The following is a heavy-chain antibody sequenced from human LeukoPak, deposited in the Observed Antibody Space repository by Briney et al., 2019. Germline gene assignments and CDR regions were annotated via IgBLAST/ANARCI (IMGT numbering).Heavy chain of an antibody. Sequence: SETLSLTCTVSGGSISSGDYYWSWIRQPPGKGLEWIGYIYYSGSTYYNPSLKSRVTISVDTSKNQFSLKLSSVTAADTAVYYCARAVVAPSSMDYWGQGTLVTVSS. CDR1: GGSISSGDYY. V-gene: IGHV4-30-4*08. D-gene: IGHD2-15*01. CDR3: ARAVVAPSSMDY. CDR2: IYYSGST. J-gene: IGHJ4*02.